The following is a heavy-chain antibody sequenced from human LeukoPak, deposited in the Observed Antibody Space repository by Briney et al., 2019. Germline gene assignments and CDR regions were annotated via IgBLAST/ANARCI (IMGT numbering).Heavy chain of an antibody. J-gene: IGHJ4*02. Sequence: SETLSLTCTVSGGPISSYYWSWIRQPPGKGLEWIGYIYYSGSTNYNPSLKSRVTISADGSKNQFSLKLSSVTAADTAVYYCARDVGATIFDYWGQGTLVTVSS. CDR1: GGPISSYY. V-gene: IGHV4-59*12. CDR3: ARDVGATIFDY. CDR2: IYYSGST. D-gene: IGHD1-26*01.